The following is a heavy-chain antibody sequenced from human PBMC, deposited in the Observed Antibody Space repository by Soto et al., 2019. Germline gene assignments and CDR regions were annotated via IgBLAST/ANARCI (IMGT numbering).Heavy chain of an antibody. CDR3: ATVARYDDFDV. J-gene: IGHJ3*01. CDR2: IGSTGTTT. Sequence: QLLGSGGGLVQPGGSLRLSCEACGFTFNIYAMTWVRQAPGKGLEWVSNIGSTGTTTYYADSVKGRFVISRDNSKSTLYLQMNSLRAEDTAVYYCATVARYDDFDVWGQGTMVTVSS. D-gene: IGHD3-9*01. CDR1: GFTFNIYA. V-gene: IGHV3-23*01.